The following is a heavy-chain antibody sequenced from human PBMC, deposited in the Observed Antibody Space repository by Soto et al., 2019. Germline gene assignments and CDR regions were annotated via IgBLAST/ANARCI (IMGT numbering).Heavy chain of an antibody. CDR3: ARDKQWQHSYGMDV. Sequence: SETLSLTCTVSGGSISSYYWSWIRQPPGKGLEWIGHIYYSGSTNYNPSLKSRVTISVDTSKNQFSLKLSSVTAADTAVYYCARDKQWQHSYGMDVWGQGTTVTVSS. CDR2: IYYSGST. D-gene: IGHD6-19*01. J-gene: IGHJ6*02. CDR1: GGSISSYY. V-gene: IGHV4-59*01.